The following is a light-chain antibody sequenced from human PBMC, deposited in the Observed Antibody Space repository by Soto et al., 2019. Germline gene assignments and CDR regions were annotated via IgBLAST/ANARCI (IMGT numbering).Light chain of an antibody. Sequence: QSALTQPASVSGSPGQSITISCTGTNSDVGGYNYVSWYQQHPGKAPKLMIYEVSKRPSGVSNRFSGSKSGNTASLTISGLQAEDEADYYCCSYAHGSIYVFGTGTKVTVL. J-gene: IGLJ1*01. V-gene: IGLV2-14*01. CDR3: CSYAHGSIYV. CDR2: EVS. CDR1: NSDVGGYNY.